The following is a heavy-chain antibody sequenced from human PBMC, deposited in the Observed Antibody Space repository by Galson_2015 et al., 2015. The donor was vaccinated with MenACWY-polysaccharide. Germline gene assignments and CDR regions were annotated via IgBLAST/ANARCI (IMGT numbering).Heavy chain of an antibody. CDR2: ISTSGGTT. D-gene: IGHD3-3*02. V-gene: IGHV3-23*01. J-gene: IGHJ6*02. CDR3: AKETLYYHFMDV. Sequence: SLRLSCAASGFTFSSYVMSWVRQAPGKGLEWVSTISTSGGTTSYADSVKGRITISRDNSKNTLYLQVNSLRAEDTAVYYCAKETLYYHFMDVWGQGTTVTVSS. CDR1: GFTFSSYV.